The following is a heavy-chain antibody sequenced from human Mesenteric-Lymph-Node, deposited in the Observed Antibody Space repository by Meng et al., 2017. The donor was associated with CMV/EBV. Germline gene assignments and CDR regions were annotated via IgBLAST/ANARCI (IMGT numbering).Heavy chain of an antibody. CDR1: GGSVSSGSYY. J-gene: IGHJ6*02. D-gene: IGHD3-3*01. Sequence: SETLSLTCTVSGGSVSSGSYYWSWIRQPPGKGLEWIGYISYSGSTNYNPSLKSRVTTSVDTSKNQFSLKLSSVTAADTAVYYCARDHDLDYYGMDVWGQGTTVTVSS. CDR2: ISYSGST. V-gene: IGHV4-61*01. CDR3: ARDHDLDYYGMDV.